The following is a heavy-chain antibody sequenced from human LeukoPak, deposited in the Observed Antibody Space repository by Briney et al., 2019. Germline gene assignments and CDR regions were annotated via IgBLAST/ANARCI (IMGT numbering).Heavy chain of an antibody. D-gene: IGHD6-19*01. CDR1: GYTLTELS. V-gene: IGHV1-24*01. Sequence: GASVEVSCKVSGYTLTELSMHWVRQAPGKGLQWMGGFDPEDGETIYALKFQGRVTITRDTSASTAYMELSSLRSEDTAVYYCARGVIAVAEIGFWFDPWGQGTLVTVSS. J-gene: IGHJ5*02. CDR3: ARGVIAVAEIGFWFDP. CDR2: FDPEDGET.